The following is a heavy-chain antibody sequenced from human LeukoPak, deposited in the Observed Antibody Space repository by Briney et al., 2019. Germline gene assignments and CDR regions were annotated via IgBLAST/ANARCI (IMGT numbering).Heavy chain of an antibody. J-gene: IGHJ3*02. D-gene: IGHD2-2*01. CDR2: ISSSSSYI. V-gene: IGHV3-21*01. Sequence: GGSLRLSCAASGFTFSSYSMNWVRQAPGKGREWVSYISSSSSYIYYADTVKGRFTISRDNAKNSLYLQMNSLRAEDTAVYYCAREGCSSTSCYWEDAFDIWGQGTMVTVSS. CDR1: GFTFSSYS. CDR3: AREGCSSTSCYWEDAFDI.